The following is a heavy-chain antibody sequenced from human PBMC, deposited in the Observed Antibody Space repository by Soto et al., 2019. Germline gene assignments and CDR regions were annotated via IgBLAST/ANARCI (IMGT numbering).Heavy chain of an antibody. CDR2: ISNDGSNE. CDR1: GFTFRWFG. D-gene: IGHD3-10*01. V-gene: IGHV3-30*18. CDR3: AKGEVRGIILSYFDY. J-gene: IGHJ4*02. Sequence: PGGSLRLSCAGSGFTFRWFGMNWVRQAPGKGLEWVARISNDGSNEYYVDSVKGRLTISRDNSKNTLYLQMDSLRAEDTAVYYCAKGEVRGIILSYFDYWGLGTLVTVSS.